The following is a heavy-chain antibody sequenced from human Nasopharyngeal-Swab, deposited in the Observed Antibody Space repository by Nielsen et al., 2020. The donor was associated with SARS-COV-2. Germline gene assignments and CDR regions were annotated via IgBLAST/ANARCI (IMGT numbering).Heavy chain of an antibody. CDR3: TTEGPNIAASGNPFDC. J-gene: IGHJ4*02. CDR1: GFTFSKAW. V-gene: IGHV3-15*01. Sequence: GGSLRLSCAASGFTFSKAWMTWVRQAPGKGLEWVGRIKSKTDGGTTDYAAPVKGRFTISRDDSKNTLSLQMNSLKTEDTAVYYCTTEGPNIAASGNPFDCWGQGTLVTVSS. D-gene: IGHD6-13*01. CDR2: IKSKTDGGTT.